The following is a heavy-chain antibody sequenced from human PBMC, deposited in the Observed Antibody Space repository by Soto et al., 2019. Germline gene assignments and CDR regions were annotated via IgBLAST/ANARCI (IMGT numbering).Heavy chain of an antibody. CDR1: GFTFSSYG. CDR2: ISYDGSNK. J-gene: IGHJ4*02. V-gene: IGHV3-30*03. Sequence: SCAASGFTFSSYGMHWVRQAPGKGLEWVAVISYDGSNKYYADSVKGRFTVSRDNSKNTLYLQMNSLRAEDTAVYYCATPLYYYDSSGYLPFDYWGQGTLVTVSS. CDR3: ATPLYYYDSSGYLPFDY. D-gene: IGHD3-22*01.